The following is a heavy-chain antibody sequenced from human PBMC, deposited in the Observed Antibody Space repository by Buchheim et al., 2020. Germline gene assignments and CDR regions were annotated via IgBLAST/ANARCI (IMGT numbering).Heavy chain of an antibody. V-gene: IGHV3-30-3*01. CDR1: GFTFSSYA. CDR3: AKEPLDTAMVPDGHFDY. J-gene: IGHJ4*02. D-gene: IGHD5-18*01. Sequence: QVQLVESGGGVVQPGRSLRLSCAASGFTFSSYAMHWVRQAPGKGLEWVAVISYDGSNKYYADSVKGRFTISRDNSKNTLYLQMNSLRAEDTAVYYCAKEPLDTAMVPDGHFDYWGQGTL. CDR2: ISYDGSNK.